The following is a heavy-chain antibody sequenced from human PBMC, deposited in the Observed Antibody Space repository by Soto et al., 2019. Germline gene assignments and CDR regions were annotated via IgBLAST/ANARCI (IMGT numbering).Heavy chain of an antibody. J-gene: IGHJ5*02. CDR1: GGSISSSSYY. CDR2: IYYSGST. D-gene: IGHD6-13*01. V-gene: IGHV4-39*01. Sequence: SLTCTVSGGSISSSSYYWGWIRQPPGKGLEWIGSIYYSGSTYYNPSLKSRVTISVDTSKNQFSLKLSSVTAADTAVYYCARGGSSSWGGWFDPWGQGTLVTVS. CDR3: ARGGSSSWGGWFDP.